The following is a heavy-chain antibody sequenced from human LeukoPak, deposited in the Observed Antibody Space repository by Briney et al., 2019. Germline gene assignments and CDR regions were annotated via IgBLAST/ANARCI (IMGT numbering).Heavy chain of an antibody. J-gene: IGHJ5*02. CDR3: ARDQYYYDSSGYLPRYNWFDP. CDR2: IYYSGST. Sequence: SETLSLTCTVSGGSISSNYWSWIRQPPGKGLEWIGYIYYSGSTNYNPSLKSRVTISVDTSKNQFSLKLSSVTAADTAVYYCARDQYYYDSSGYLPRYNWFDPWGQGTLVTVSS. D-gene: IGHD3-22*01. V-gene: IGHV4-59*01. CDR1: GGSISSNY.